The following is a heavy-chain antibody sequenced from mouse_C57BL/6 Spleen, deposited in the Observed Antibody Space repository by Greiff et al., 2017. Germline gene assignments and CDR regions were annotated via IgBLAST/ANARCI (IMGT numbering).Heavy chain of an antibody. D-gene: IGHD1-1*01. CDR3: ARGTNYGYFDY. CDR1: GYTFTDYN. Sequence: VQLQQSGPELVKPGASVQMSCKASGYTFTDYNMHWVKQSHGKSLEWIGYINPNNGGTSYNPKFKGKATLTVNKSSSTADMELRSLTAEDSAVYYCARGTNYGYFDYWGQGTTLTVSS. CDR2: INPNNGGT. J-gene: IGHJ2*01. V-gene: IGHV1-22*01.